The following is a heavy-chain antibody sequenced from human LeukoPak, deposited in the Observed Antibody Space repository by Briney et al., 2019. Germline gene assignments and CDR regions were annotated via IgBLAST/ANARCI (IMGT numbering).Heavy chain of an antibody. CDR1: GDSISTSSYY. J-gene: IGHJ6*03. CDR3: ARVARYCTNGVCPDYYFYYMDV. Sequence: PSETLSLTCTVSGDSISTSSYYWGWIRQPPGKGPEWIGRIYQSGSTNYNLSLKSRVTISVDTSKNQFSLKLTSVTAADTAVYYCARVARYCTNGVCPDYYFYYMDVWGKGTTVTVSS. CDR2: IYQSGST. D-gene: IGHD2-8*01. V-gene: IGHV4-39*07.